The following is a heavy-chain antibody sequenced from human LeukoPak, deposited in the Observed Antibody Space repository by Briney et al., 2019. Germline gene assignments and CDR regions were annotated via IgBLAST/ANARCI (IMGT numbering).Heavy chain of an antibody. CDR1: GGSISSSSYY. J-gene: IGHJ4*02. V-gene: IGHV4-39*01. Sequence: SETLSLTCTVSGGSISSSSYYWGWIRQPPGTGLEWIGSIYYSGSTYYNPSLKSRVTISVDTSKNQFSLKLSSVTAADTAVYYCARATKDYYDSSGYYFDYWGQGTLVTVSS. D-gene: IGHD3-22*01. CDR2: IYYSGST. CDR3: ARATKDYYDSSGYYFDY.